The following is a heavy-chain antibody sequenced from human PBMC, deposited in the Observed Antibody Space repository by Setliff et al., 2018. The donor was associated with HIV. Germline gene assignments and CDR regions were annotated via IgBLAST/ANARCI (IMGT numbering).Heavy chain of an antibody. V-gene: IGHV4-4*09. CDR3: ARLGRAIDDGGSSLRLDF. CDR2: ISSSGTT. D-gene: IGHD2-21*01. Sequence: SETLSLTCVVSDDSFSNYDWTWIRQSPGKALEWIGYISSSGTTNYNPSLRSRVTISMETSNARFSLWLRSATAADTATYFCARLGRAIDDGGSSLRLDFWGQGMLVTV. J-gene: IGHJ4*02. CDR1: DDSFSNYD.